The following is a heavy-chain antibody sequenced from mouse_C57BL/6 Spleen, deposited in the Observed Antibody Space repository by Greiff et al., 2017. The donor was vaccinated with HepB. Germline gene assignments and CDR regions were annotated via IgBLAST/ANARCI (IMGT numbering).Heavy chain of an antibody. Sequence: EVMLVESGGGLVKPGGSLKLSCAASGFTFSSYTMSWVRQTPEKRLEWVATISGGGGNTYYPDSVKGRFTISRDNAKNTLYLQMSSLRSEDTALYYGARQGDYDRSFDYWGQGTTLTVSS. CDR2: ISGGGGNT. V-gene: IGHV5-9*01. CDR1: GFTFSSYT. J-gene: IGHJ2*01. CDR3: ARQGDYDRSFDY. D-gene: IGHD2-4*01.